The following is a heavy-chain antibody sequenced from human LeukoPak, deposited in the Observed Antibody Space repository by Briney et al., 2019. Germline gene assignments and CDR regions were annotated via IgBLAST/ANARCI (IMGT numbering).Heavy chain of an antibody. CDR1: GGFFSGYY. CDR2: INHSGST. J-gene: IGHJ6*02. D-gene: IGHD3-3*01. Sequence: PSETLSLTCAVYGGFFSGYYWSWIRQPPGKGLEWIGEINHSGSTNHNPSLKSRVTISVDTSKNQFSLKLSSVTAADTAVYYCARSAEYDFWSGYFGSPGYYYGMDVWGQGTTVTVSS. V-gene: IGHV4-34*01. CDR3: ARSAEYDFWSGYFGSPGYYYGMDV.